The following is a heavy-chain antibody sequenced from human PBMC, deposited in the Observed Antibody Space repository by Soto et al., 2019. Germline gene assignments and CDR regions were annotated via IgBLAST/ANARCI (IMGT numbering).Heavy chain of an antibody. CDR3: AKGMETGYRGAFDS. Sequence: EVQLLESGGGLVQPGGSLRLSCAASGFNFGSYAMSWVRQAPGKGLEWVSGISGSGGSPYYPDSVQGRFTISQDKSNDTLYLHLTRRRAEDTAVYYCAKGMETGYRGAFDSWCQGTLVTVSS. CDR1: GFNFGSYA. V-gene: IGHV3-23*01. J-gene: IGHJ4*02. CDR2: ISGSGGSP. D-gene: IGHD5-12*01.